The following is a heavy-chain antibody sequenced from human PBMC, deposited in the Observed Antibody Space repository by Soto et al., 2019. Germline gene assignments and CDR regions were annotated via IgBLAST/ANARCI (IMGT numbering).Heavy chain of an antibody. D-gene: IGHD1-26*01. J-gene: IGHJ4*02. CDR1: GFIFSSYE. V-gene: IGHV3-48*03. CDR3: ARGVGATAWGY. CDR2: ISSSGSTT. Sequence: EVQLVESGGGLVQPGGSLRLSCAASGFIFSSYEMNWVRQAPGKGLEWVSYISSSGSTTYYADSVKGRFTISRDNAKNSLYLQMNRLRAEDTAVYYCARGVGATAWGYWGQGTLVTVSS.